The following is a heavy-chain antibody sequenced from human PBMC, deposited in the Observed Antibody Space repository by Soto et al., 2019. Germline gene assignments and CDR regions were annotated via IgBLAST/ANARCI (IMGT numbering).Heavy chain of an antibody. CDR3: AKNPGYYYDSTGYHFDY. V-gene: IGHV3-23*01. D-gene: IGHD3-22*01. J-gene: IGHJ4*02. CDR1: EFTFSNYA. CDR2: ISYGGGTT. Sequence: GGSLRLSCAASEFTFSNYAMSWVRQAPGKGLEWVSAISYGGGTTYYADSVKGRFTISRDNSKNTLYLQMNSLRAEDKAVYYCAKNPGYYYDSTGYHFDYWGQGT.